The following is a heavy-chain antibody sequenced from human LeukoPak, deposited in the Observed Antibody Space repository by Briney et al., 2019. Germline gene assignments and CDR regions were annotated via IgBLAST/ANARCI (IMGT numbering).Heavy chain of an antibody. D-gene: IGHD2-2*01. CDR1: GFAFSSSS. J-gene: IGHJ4*02. CDR3: TKHDTSSWYDYFFDY. V-gene: IGHV3-23*01. CDR2: ISGAGGSS. Sequence: GGSLRLSCATSGFAFSSSSMSWVRQAPGKGLEWVSTISGAGGSSWYAESVKGRFTISRDNSMNSVSLQMSSLRVEDTAIYYCTKHDTSSWYDYFFDYWGQGTLVTVSS.